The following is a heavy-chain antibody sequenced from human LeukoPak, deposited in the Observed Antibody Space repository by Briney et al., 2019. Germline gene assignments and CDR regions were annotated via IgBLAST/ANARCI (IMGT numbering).Heavy chain of an antibody. V-gene: IGHV4-34*01. CDR1: GGPFSGYF. D-gene: IGHD3-10*01. J-gene: IGHJ4*02. CDR3: ARRYYYNLGSFPFDF. CDR2: IHNSGTT. Sequence: SETLSLTCAVSGGPFSGYFWSWIRQPPGKGLEWIGEIHNSGTTNYNPSLNSRVTISEDTSKNQIYLNLRSVTAADTAVYYCARRYYYNLGSFPFDFWGQGTLVSVCS.